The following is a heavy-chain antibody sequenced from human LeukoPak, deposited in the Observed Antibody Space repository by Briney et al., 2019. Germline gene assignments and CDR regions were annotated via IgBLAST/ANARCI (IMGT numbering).Heavy chain of an antibody. D-gene: IGHD3-22*01. J-gene: IGHJ4*02. Sequence: PSETLSLTCSFSGGHISSYYYCWIRQPPGKRLEWIGHISYSGTANYNPSLRSRLTISVDTSKNQFSLNLNSVTAADTAVYYCARGRPYYYDSTGFYPLFDYWGLGTPVTVSS. CDR1: GGHISSYY. CDR3: ARGRPYYYDSTGFYPLFDY. V-gene: IGHV4-59*01. CDR2: ISYSGTA.